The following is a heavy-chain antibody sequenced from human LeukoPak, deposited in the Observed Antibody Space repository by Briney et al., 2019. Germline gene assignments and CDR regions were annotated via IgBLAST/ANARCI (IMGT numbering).Heavy chain of an antibody. CDR1: GGSISSYY. CDR3: ARAYSSSLYGMDV. CDR2: IYYSGST. V-gene: IGHV4-59*08. D-gene: IGHD6-13*01. J-gene: IGHJ6*02. Sequence: SETLSLTCTVSGGSISSYYWSWIRQPPGKGLEWIGYIYYSGSTNYNPSLKSRVTISVDTSKNQFSLKLSSVTAAGTAVYYCARAYSSSLYGMDVWGQGTTVTISS.